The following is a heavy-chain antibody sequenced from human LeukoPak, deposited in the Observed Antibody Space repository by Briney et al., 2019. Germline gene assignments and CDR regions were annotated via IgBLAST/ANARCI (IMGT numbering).Heavy chain of an antibody. CDR2: ISWEGDTT. CDR3: TRDTDYGSATNYFDS. J-gene: IGHJ4*02. CDR1: GFTFDDYA. V-gene: IGHV3-43*01. Sequence: PGGSLRLSCAASGFTFDDYAMHWVRQAPGKGLEWVALISWEGDTTYYADSVRGRFTISRDNSKNSLYLQMNSLRTEDTAFYYCTRDTDYGSATNYFDSWVQGTLVSVSS. D-gene: IGHD3-10*01.